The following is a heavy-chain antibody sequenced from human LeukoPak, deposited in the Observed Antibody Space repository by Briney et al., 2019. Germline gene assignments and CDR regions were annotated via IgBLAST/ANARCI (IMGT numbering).Heavy chain of an antibody. CDR3: ASATRGSGRSYYFDY. J-gene: IGHJ4*02. CDR1: GYTFTSYY. CDR2: INPSGGST. V-gene: IGHV1-46*01. Sequence: ASVKVSCKASGYTFTSYYMHWVRQAPGQGLEWMGIINPSGGSTSYAQKFQGRDTMTRDTSTSTVYMELSSLRSEDTAVYYCASATRGSGRSYYFDYWGQGTLVTVSS. D-gene: IGHD3-10*01.